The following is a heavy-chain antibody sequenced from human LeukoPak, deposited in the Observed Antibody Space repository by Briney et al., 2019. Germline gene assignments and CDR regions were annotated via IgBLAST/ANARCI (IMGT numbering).Heavy chain of an antibody. J-gene: IGHJ6*02. Sequence: PGGSLRLSCAASGFTFSDYYMSWIRQAPGEGLEWLSYISSSGSTIYYADSVKGRFTISRDNAKNSLYLQMNILRAEDTAVYYCARGPSNYDFVYYHYGVDVWGQGTTVTVSS. CDR1: GFTFSDYY. CDR3: ARGPSNYDFVYYHYGVDV. V-gene: IGHV3-11*01. D-gene: IGHD4-11*01. CDR2: ISSSGSTI.